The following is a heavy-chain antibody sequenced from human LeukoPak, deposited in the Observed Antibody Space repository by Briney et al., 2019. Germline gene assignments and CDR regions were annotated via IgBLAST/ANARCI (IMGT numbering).Heavy chain of an antibody. CDR1: GYSISSGYY. CDR3: ARSIFGLVDY. D-gene: IGHD3/OR15-3a*01. Sequence: SETLSLTCIVSGYSISSGYYWVWIRQPPGKGLEWIGSIYHSGSTYYNPSLKSRVTISVDTSKNQFSLKLSSVTAADTAVYYCARSIFGLVDYWGQGTLVTVSS. CDR2: IYHSGST. V-gene: IGHV4-38-2*02. J-gene: IGHJ4*02.